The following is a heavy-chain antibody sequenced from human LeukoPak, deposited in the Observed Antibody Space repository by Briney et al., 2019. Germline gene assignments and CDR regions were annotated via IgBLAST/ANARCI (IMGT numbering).Heavy chain of an antibody. CDR1: GFTFDDYA. D-gene: IGHD3-3*02. V-gene: IGHV3-9*01. CDR2: ISWNSGSI. J-gene: IGHJ3*02. Sequence: GGSLRLSCAASGFTFDDYAMHWVRQAPGKGLEWVSGISWNSGSIGYADSVKGRFTSSRDNAKNSLYLQMNSLRAEDTALYYCAKDVASRPYAFDIWGQGTMVTVSS. CDR3: AKDVASRPYAFDI.